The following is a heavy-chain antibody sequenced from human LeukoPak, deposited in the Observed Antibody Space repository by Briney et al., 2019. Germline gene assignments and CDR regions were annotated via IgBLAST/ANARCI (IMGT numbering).Heavy chain of an antibody. D-gene: IGHD3-10*01. CDR3: ARVSGGPGYYYGMDV. J-gene: IGHJ6*02. CDR1: GFIFSTYA. CDR2: ISYGGEST. V-gene: IGHV3-23*01. Sequence: GGSLRLSCAASGFIFSTYAMTWVRQAPGKGLEWVSTISYGGESTYYADSVKGRFTISKDNSKNTLYLQMNSLRAEDTAVYYCARVSGGPGYYYGMDVWGQGTTVTVSS.